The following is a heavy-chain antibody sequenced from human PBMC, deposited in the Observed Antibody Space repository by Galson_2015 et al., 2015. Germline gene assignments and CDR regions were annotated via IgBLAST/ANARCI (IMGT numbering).Heavy chain of an antibody. J-gene: IGHJ5*02. D-gene: IGHD1-1*01. V-gene: IGHV3-23*01. CDR1: GFIFNSFA. CDR2: ITYNSGRT. CDR3: AKDSLLVEPSAMLGWFDP. Sequence: SLRLSCAASGFIFNSFAMSWVRQAPGKGLEWVSSITYNSGRTYYADSVKGRFTISRDNSKNTLFLKMNSLRADDTATYFCAKDSLLVEPSAMLGWFDPWGQGTLVTVSS.